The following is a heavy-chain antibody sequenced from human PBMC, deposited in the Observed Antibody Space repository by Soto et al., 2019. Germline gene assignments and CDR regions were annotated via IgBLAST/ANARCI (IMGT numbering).Heavy chain of an antibody. CDR1: GCSFTNYW. D-gene: IGHD3-10*01. CDR2: IYPGDSDT. J-gene: IGHJ5*02. V-gene: IGHV5-51*01. CDR3: ARGSGSYYPNWFDP. Sequence: KVSGCSFTNYWSRRVRQMPGKGLEWMGIIYPGDSDTRYSPSFQGQVTISADKSISTAYLQWSSLKASDTAMYYCARGSGSYYPNWFDPWGQGTLVTVSS.